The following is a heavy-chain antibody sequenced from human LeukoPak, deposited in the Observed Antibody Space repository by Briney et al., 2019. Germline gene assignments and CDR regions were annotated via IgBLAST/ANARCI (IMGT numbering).Heavy chain of an antibody. V-gene: IGHV4-39*01. D-gene: IGHD6-19*01. Sequence: PSETLSLTCTVSGGSISSSSYYWGWIRQPPGKGLEWIGSIYYSGSTYYNPSLKSRATISVDTSKNQFSLKLSSVTAADTAVYYCARLSIAVAGTFDYWGQGTLVTVSS. CDR3: ARLSIAVAGTFDY. CDR1: GGSISSSSYY. CDR2: IYYSGST. J-gene: IGHJ4*02.